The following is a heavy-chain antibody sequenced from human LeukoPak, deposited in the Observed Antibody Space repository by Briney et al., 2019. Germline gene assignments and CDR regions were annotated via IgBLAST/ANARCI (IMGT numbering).Heavy chain of an antibody. D-gene: IGHD6-13*01. CDR2: INPNSGGT. Sequence: ASVKVSCKASGYTFTGYYMHWVRQAPGQGLEWMGWINPNSGGTNYAQKFQGWVTMTRDTSISTAYMELSRLRSDDTAVYYCARDYSSSWYGADYYYGMDVWGQGTTVTVSS. J-gene: IGHJ6*02. CDR1: GYTFTGYY. CDR3: ARDYSSSWYGADYYYGMDV. V-gene: IGHV1-2*04.